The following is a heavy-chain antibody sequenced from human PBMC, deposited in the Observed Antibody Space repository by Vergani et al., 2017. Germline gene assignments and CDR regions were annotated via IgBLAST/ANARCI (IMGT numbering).Heavy chain of an antibody. CDR2: IDPSDSYT. J-gene: IGHJ4*02. CDR1: GYSFTSYW. CDR3: AYGAVYGSSWYYSYFDY. D-gene: IGHD6-13*01. Sequence: EVQLVQSGAEVKKPGESLRISCKGSGYSFTSYWISWVRQMPGKGLGWMGRIDPSDSYTNYSPSFQGHVTISADKSISTAYLQWSSLKASDTAMYYCAYGAVYGSSWYYSYFDYWGQGTLVTVSS. V-gene: IGHV5-10-1*03.